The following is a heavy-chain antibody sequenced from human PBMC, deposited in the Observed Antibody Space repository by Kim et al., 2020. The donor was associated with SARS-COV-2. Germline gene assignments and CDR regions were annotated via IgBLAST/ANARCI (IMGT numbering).Heavy chain of an antibody. CDR1: GYTFTGYY. CDR2: INPNSGGT. CDR3: ARAYPTKQSIAAAGTPTFDY. D-gene: IGHD6-13*01. J-gene: IGHJ4*02. Sequence: ASVKVSCKASGYTFTGYYMHWVRQAPGQGLEWMGWINPNSGGTNYAQKFQGRVTMTRDTSISTAYMELSRLRSDDTAVYYCARAYPTKQSIAAAGTPTFDYWGQGTLVTVSS. V-gene: IGHV1-2*02.